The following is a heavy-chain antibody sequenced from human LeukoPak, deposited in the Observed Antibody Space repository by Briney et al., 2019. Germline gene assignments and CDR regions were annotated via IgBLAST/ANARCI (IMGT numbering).Heavy chain of an antibody. CDR3: ARGKYGGYFIDY. CDR2: IKPDGSDT. V-gene: IGHV3-74*01. Sequence: PGGSLRLSCGASGFTFTTHWIHWVRQAPGKGLVWVSRIKPDGSDTNYADSVKGRFTISRDNAKNTVYLQMNSLRAEDTAVYYCARGKYGGYFIDYWGRGTLVTVSS. CDR1: GFTFTTHW. D-gene: IGHD5-12*01. J-gene: IGHJ4*02.